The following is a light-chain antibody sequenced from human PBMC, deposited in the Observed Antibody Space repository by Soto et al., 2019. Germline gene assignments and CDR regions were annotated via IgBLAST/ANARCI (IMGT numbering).Light chain of an antibody. J-gene: IGLJ2*01. V-gene: IGLV2-14*01. CDR3: SSYTSTSVSLV. CDR2: DVD. Sequence: QSALTQPASVSGSPGQSITISCTGTSSDVGGYNYVSWYQQHPGKAPKIMIYDVDNRPSGVSSRFSGSKSGNTASLTISGLQAEDEADYYCSSYTSTSVSLVFGGGTKLTVL. CDR1: SSDVGGYNY.